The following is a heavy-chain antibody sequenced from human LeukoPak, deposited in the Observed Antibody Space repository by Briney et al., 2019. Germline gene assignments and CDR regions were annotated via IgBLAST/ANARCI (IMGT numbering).Heavy chain of an antibody. V-gene: IGHV3-23*01. CDR3: AKTYYYDSSGYYLIPSSDY. CDR2: MSGSGGST. J-gene: IGHJ4*02. CDR1: GFTFSSYA. D-gene: IGHD3-22*01. Sequence: GGSLRLSCAASGFTFSSYAMSWVRQAPGKGLEWASAMSGSGGSTYYADSVKGRFTISRDNSKNTLYLQMNSLRAEDTAVYYCAKTYYYDSSGYYLIPSSDYWGQGTLVTLSS.